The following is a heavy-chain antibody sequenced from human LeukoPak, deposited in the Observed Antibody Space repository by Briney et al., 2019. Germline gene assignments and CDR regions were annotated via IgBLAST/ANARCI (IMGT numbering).Heavy chain of an antibody. J-gene: IGHJ6*03. V-gene: IGHV3-53*01. D-gene: IGHD6-19*01. CDR2: IYSGGST. CDR1: GFTVSINY. Sequence: QPGGSLRLSCAASGFTVSINYMSWVRQAPGKGLEWISVIYSGGSTYYADSVKGRFTISRDDSKNTLYLQMNSLRAEDTAIYYCARAQWRTYSYYYMDVWGKGTTVTVSS. CDR3: ARAQWRTYSYYYMDV.